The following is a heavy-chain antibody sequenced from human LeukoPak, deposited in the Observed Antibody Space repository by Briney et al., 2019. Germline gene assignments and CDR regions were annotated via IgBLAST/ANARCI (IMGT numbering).Heavy chain of an antibody. Sequence: ASVKVSCKASGYTFTSYYIHWVRQAPGQGLEWMGVINPSGGGTSYAQKFQGRVTMTRDTSTSTVYMDLRSLRSEDTAVYFCARDMLAVPSNWFDPWGQGTLVTVPS. CDR3: ARDMLAVPSNWFDP. CDR1: GYTFTSYY. J-gene: IGHJ5*02. CDR2: INPSGGGT. V-gene: IGHV1-46*01. D-gene: IGHD2-8*01.